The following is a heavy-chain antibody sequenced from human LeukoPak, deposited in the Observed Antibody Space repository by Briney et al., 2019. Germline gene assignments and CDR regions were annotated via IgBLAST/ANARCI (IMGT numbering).Heavy chain of an antibody. CDR2: TYSGGTT. J-gene: IGHJ4*02. CDR1: GLSVSGNY. D-gene: IGHD4-23*01. V-gene: IGHV3-53*01. Sequence: GGSLRLSCAVSGLSVSGNYMSWVRLAPGRGLEWVSVTYSGGTTFYAGSVEGRFTISRDNSKNTLYLQMNSLTADDTSVYYCARGRETDSGGYVYYLDYWGQGTLVTVSS. CDR3: ARGRETDSGGYVYYLDY.